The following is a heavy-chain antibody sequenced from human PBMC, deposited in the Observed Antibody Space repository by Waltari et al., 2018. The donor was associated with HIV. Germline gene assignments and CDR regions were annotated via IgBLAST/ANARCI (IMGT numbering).Heavy chain of an antibody. Sequence: QVQLQESGPGLVKPSGTLSLTCVVSGGSISSSHWWVWVRQPPGKGLEWIGEIYHSGSTNYNPSLKSRVTISVDKSKNQFSLKLSSVTAADTALYYCARDDHMVRGVFVAWGQGTLVTVSS. V-gene: IGHV4-4*02. CDR1: GGSISSSHW. J-gene: IGHJ5*02. CDR3: ARDDHMVRGVFVA. D-gene: IGHD3-10*01. CDR2: IYHSGST.